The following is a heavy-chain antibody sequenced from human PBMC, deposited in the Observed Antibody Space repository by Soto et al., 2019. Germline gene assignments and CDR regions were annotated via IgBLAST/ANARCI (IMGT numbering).Heavy chain of an antibody. D-gene: IGHD6-13*01. J-gene: IGHJ4*02. V-gene: IGHV5-51*01. CDR2: IYPGDSDT. CDR3: GRPGLPYSSSWYYFDY. Sequence: PGESLKISCKGPGYSFTSYWIGWVRQMPGKGLEWMGIIYPGDSDTRYSPSFQGQVAISADKSISTAYLQWSSLKASDTAMYYCGRPGLPYSSSWYYFDYWGQGTLVTVSS. CDR1: GYSFTSYW.